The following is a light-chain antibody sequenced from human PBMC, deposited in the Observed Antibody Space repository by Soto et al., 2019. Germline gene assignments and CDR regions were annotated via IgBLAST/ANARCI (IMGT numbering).Light chain of an antibody. J-gene: IGKJ1*01. V-gene: IGKV3-20*01. CDR3: QQYGSSPET. Sequence: ETVMTQSPATLSVSTGERATLSCRASQSVNSKLVWYQQKPGQAPRLLIYGASNRATGIPDRFSGSGSGTDFTLTISRLEPEDFAVYYCQQYGSSPETFGQGTKVDIK. CDR1: QSVNSK. CDR2: GAS.